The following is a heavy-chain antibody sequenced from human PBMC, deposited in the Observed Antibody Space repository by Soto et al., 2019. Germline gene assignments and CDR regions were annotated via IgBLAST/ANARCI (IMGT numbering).Heavy chain of an antibody. CDR2: IYHSGIT. J-gene: IGHJ6*02. V-gene: IGHV4-59*01. CDR1: GGSISSYY. CDR3: ARYKSNYYYGMDV. D-gene: IGHD1-20*01. Sequence: SETLSLTCTVSGGSISSYYWSWIRQPPGKGLEWIGYIYHSGITNYNPSLKSRVTISVDTSKNQFSLKLSSVTAADTAVYYCARYKSNYYYGMDVWGQGTTVTVSS.